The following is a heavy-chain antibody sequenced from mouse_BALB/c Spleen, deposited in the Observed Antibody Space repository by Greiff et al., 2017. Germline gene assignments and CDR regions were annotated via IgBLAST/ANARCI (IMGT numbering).Heavy chain of an antibody. Sequence: QVQLKQPGAELVKPGASVKMSCKASGYTFTSYNMHWVKQTPGQGLEWIGAIYPGNGDTSYNQKFKGKATLTADKSSSTAYMQLSSLTSEDSAVYYCAREELLRAFDYWGQGTALTVSS. J-gene: IGHJ2*01. D-gene: IGHD1-1*01. CDR1: GYTFTSYN. CDR3: AREELLRAFDY. CDR2: IYPGNGDT. V-gene: IGHV1-12*01.